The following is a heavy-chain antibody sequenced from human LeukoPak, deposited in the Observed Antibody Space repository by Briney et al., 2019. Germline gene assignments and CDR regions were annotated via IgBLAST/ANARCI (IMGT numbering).Heavy chain of an antibody. J-gene: IGHJ4*02. CDR2: INHSGST. D-gene: IGHD4/OR15-4a*01. Sequence: PSETLSLTCAVYGGSFSGYYWSWIRQPPGKGLEWIGEINHSGSTNYNPSLKSRVTISVDTSKNQFSLKLSSVTAADTAVYYCARETTVLLNIFDYWGQGTLVTVSS. CDR3: ARETTVLLNIFDY. CDR1: GGSFSGYY. V-gene: IGHV4-34*01.